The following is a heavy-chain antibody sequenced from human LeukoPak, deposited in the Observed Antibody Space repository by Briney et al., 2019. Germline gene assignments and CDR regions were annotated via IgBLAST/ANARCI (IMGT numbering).Heavy chain of an antibody. CDR1: GGSVSSGGYY. CDR2: IYNSGST. D-gene: IGHD3-22*01. Sequence: SQTLPLTCTVSGGSVSSGGYYWNWIRQHPGKGLEWIGNIYNSGSTYYNPSLKSRITISVDTSKNQFSLKLTSVTAADTAVYYCAREGTGYSSGYGRVIDYWGQGTLVTVSS. CDR3: AREGTGYSSGYGRVIDY. V-gene: IGHV4-31*03. J-gene: IGHJ4*02.